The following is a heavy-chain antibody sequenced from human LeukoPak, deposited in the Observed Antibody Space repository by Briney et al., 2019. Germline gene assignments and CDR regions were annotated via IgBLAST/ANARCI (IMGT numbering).Heavy chain of an antibody. V-gene: IGHV4-34*01. CDR3: AREWRRIQLWLLEPDAFDI. CDR1: GGSFSGYY. J-gene: IGHJ3*02. CDR2: INHSGST. D-gene: IGHD5-18*01. Sequence: SETLSLTCAVYGGSFSGYYWSWIRQPPGKGLEWIGEINHSGSTNYNPSLKSRVTISVDTSKNQFSLKLSSVTAADTAVYYCAREWRRIQLWLLEPDAFDIWGQGTMVTVSS.